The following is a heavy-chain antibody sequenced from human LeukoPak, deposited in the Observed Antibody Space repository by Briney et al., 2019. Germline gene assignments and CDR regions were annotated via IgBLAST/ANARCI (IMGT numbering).Heavy chain of an antibody. Sequence: GGSLRLSCAASGFTFSVYWMSWVRQAPGKGLEWVANIKRDESEKYYVDSVKGRFTISRDNAKNSLYLQMNSLRAEDTAVYYCAREEGWRSFDYWGQGSPVTVSS. CDR1: GFTFSVYW. V-gene: IGHV3-7*04. D-gene: IGHD2-15*01. CDR2: IKRDESEK. J-gene: IGHJ4*02. CDR3: AREEGWRSFDY.